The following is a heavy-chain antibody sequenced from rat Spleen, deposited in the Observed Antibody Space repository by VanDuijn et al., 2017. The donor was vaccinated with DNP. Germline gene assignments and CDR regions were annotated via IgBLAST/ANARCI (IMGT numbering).Heavy chain of an antibody. CDR1: GFTFSDYN. V-gene: IGHV5S23*01. CDR3: TRGGTYYFDY. Sequence: EVQLVESGGGLVQPGNSLKLSCAASGFTFSDYNMAWVRQAPKKGLEWVATISTGGGTLYYPDSVKGRFTISRDNAENTVYLQMDSLRSEDTATYYCTRGGTYYFDYWGQGVMVTVSS. CDR2: ISTGGGTL. J-gene: IGHJ2*01.